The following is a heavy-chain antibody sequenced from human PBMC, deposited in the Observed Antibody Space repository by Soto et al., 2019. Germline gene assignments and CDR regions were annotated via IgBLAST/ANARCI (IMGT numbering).Heavy chain of an antibody. Sequence: PSETLSLTCAVYGGSFSGYYWSWIRQPPGKGLEWIGEINHSGSTNYNPSLKSRVTISVDTSKNQFSLKLSSVTAADTAVYYCVGTRYCSITSCQYYYYYYIDVRGKRTTVTVSS. V-gene: IGHV4-34*01. D-gene: IGHD2-2*01. CDR2: INHSGST. J-gene: IGHJ6*03. CDR3: VGTRYCSITSCQYYYYYYIDV. CDR1: GGSFSGYY.